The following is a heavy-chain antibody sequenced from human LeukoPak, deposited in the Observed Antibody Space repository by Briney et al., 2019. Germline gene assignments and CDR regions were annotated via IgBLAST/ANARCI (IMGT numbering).Heavy chain of an antibody. CDR1: GLTFSSYG. J-gene: IGHJ4*02. D-gene: IGHD1-26*01. CDR2: TWYDGSNK. CDR3: ARETTTLDY. V-gene: IGHV3-33*01. Sequence: SGGSLRLSCAASGLTFSSYGMHWVRQAPGKGLEWVAVTWYDGSNKFYADSVKGRFTISRDNSKNTLYLQMNSLRAEDTAVYYCARETTTLDYWGQGTLVTVST.